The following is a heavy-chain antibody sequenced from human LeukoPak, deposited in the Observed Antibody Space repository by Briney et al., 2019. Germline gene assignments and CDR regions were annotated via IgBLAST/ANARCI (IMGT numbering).Heavy chain of an antibody. J-gene: IGHJ4*02. CDR2: IIWNGVTT. CDR1: GFTFVDSG. CDR3: ARDQGYDGRGNYYPYHFDC. D-gene: IGHD3-22*01. V-gene: IGHV3-20*04. Sequence: GGSLRLSCAAPGFTFVDSGMTWVRQPPGKGLEWASGIIWNGVTTSYVDSVKGRFTISRDNAKNSLYLQMNSLRAEDTAVYYCARDQGYDGRGNYYPYHFDCWGQGTLVTVSS.